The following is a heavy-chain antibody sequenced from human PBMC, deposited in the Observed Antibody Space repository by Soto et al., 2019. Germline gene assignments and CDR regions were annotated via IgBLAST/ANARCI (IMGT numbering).Heavy chain of an antibody. Sequence: QVQLVQSGAEVKKPGASVKVSCKASGYTFTTYGINWVRQAPGQGPEWMGWISAYNGNTNYAQKFQGRVTMTTDTPTSTAYVELRGLRFDDTAVYYCARDREAARPGWFDPWGQGTLVTVSS. CDR2: ISAYNGNT. J-gene: IGHJ5*02. D-gene: IGHD6-6*01. CDR3: ARDREAARPGWFDP. CDR1: GYTFTTYG. V-gene: IGHV1-18*04.